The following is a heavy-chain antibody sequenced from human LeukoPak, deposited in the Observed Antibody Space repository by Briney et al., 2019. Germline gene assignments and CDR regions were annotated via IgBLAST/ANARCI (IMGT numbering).Heavy chain of an antibody. Sequence: TGGSLRLSCAASGFTFSSYWMSWVRQAPGKGLEWVANIKQDGSEKYYVDSVKGRFTISRDNAKNSLYLQMNSLRAEDAAVYYCARDVKDYDILTGYYYYFDYWGQGTLVTVSS. D-gene: IGHD3-9*01. J-gene: IGHJ4*02. CDR1: GFTFSSYW. V-gene: IGHV3-7*01. CDR3: ARDVKDYDILTGYYYYFDY. CDR2: IKQDGSEK.